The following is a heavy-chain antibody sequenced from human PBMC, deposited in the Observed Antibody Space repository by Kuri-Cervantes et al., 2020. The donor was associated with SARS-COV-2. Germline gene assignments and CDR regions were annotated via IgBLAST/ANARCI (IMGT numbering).Heavy chain of an antibody. J-gene: IGHJ4*02. CDR1: GFTFDDYG. D-gene: IGHD1-26*01. V-gene: IGHV3-20*04. CDR2: INWNGVRT. Sequence: GESLKISCAASGFTFDDYGMSWVRQAPGKGLEWVSGINWNGVRTGYTDSVKGRFTISRDNAKNSLYLQMNSLRAEDTAFYYCARAGTSGSYLGYWGQGTLVTVSS. CDR3: ARAGTSGSYLGY.